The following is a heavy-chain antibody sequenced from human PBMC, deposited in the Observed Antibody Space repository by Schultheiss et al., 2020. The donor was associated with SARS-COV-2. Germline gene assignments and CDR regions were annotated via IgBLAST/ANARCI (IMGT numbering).Heavy chain of an antibody. D-gene: IGHD1-1*01. J-gene: IGHJ4*02. CDR2: ISYDGSNK. Sequence: GGSLRLSCAASGFTFSSYAMHWVRQAPGKGLEWVAVISYDGSNKYYADSVKGRFTISRDNSKNTLYLQMNSLRVEDTAIYYCATDPPTGIPFDCWGQGTLVTVSS. CDR1: GFTFSSYA. V-gene: IGHV3-30*07. CDR3: ATDPPTGIPFDC.